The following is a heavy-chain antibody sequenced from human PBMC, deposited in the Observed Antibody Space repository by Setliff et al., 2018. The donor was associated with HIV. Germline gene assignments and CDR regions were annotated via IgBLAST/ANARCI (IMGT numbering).Heavy chain of an antibody. D-gene: IGHD1-26*01. J-gene: IGHJ4*02. CDR1: GYSISSGYY. CDR3: ARVPHRVVGTTTLLYHFDY. CDR2: IHHSGTT. V-gene: IGHV4-38-2*01. Sequence: PSETLSLTCAVSGYSISSGYYWAWIRQSPGKGLDWIGSIHHSGTTYYNPSLKSRVTISVDTTTNQVSLQVNSVTAVDMAVYYCARVPHRVVGTTTLLYHFDYWGLGTLVTVSS.